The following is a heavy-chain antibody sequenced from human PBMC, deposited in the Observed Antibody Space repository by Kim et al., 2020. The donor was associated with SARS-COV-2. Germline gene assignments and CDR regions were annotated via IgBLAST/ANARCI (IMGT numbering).Heavy chain of an antibody. CDR3: AKDSPTYDFWSGYYVA. D-gene: IGHD3-3*01. CDR1: GFTFSSYA. CDR2: ISGSGGST. V-gene: IGHV3-23*01. Sequence: GGSLRLSCAASGFTFSSYAMSWVRQAPGKGLEWVSAISGSGGSTYYADSVKGRFTISRDNSKNTLYLQMNSLRAEDTAVYYCAKDSPTYDFWSGYYVAWGQGTLVTVSS. J-gene: IGHJ5*02.